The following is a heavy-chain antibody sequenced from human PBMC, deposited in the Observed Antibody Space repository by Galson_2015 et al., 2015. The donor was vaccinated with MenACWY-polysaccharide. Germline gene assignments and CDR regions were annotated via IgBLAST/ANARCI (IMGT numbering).Heavy chain of an antibody. D-gene: IGHD5/OR15-5a*01. Sequence: SLRLSCAASGFTFSSYAMSWVRQAPGKGLEWVSAISGSGGSTYYADSVKGRFTISRDNSKNTLYLQMNSLRAEDTAVYCCAKEILSTLPSVGNWFDPWGQGTLVTVSS. J-gene: IGHJ5*02. CDR3: AKEILSTLPSVGNWFDP. CDR1: GFTFSSYA. V-gene: IGHV3-23*01. CDR2: ISGSGGST.